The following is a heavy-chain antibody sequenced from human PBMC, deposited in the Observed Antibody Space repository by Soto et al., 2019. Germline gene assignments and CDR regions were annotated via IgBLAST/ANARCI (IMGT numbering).Heavy chain of an antibody. D-gene: IGHD2-2*01. V-gene: IGHV5-51*01. CDR1: GYSFTSYW. CDR3: ARRRICSSNSCYFDY. J-gene: IGHJ4*02. Sequence: PGESLKISCKGSGYSFTSYWIGWVRQMPGKGLEWMGIIYPGDSDTRYSPSFQGQVTISADKSISTAYLQWSSLKASDTAMYYCARRRICSSNSCYFDYWGQGTLVTVSS. CDR2: IYPGDSDT.